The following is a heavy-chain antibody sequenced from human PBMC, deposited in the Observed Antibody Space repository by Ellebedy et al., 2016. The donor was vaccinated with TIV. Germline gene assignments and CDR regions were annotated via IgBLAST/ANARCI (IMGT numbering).Heavy chain of an antibody. Sequence: GGSLRLSXKVSGYSFTRDWIGWVRQMPGKGLEWMGIIYPGDSDTRYSPSFQGQVTISADKSISTAYLQWSSLKASDTAMYYCASTYGSGTQGFDYWGQGTLVTVSS. CDR2: IYPGDSDT. CDR3: ASTYGSGTQGFDY. D-gene: IGHD3-10*01. CDR1: GYSFTRDW. J-gene: IGHJ4*02. V-gene: IGHV5-51*01.